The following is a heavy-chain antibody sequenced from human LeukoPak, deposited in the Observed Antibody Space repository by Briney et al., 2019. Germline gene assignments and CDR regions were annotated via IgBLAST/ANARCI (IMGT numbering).Heavy chain of an antibody. CDR3: ARGPDYDFWSGYYGY. CDR1: GGSISSYY. CDR2: IYYSGST. V-gene: IGHV4-59*01. Sequence: SETLTLTCTVSGGSISSYYWSWIRQPPEKGLEWIGYIYYSGSTNYNPSLKSRVTISVDTSKNQFSLKLSSVTAADTAVYYCARGPDYDFWSGYYGYWGQGTLVTVSS. J-gene: IGHJ4*02. D-gene: IGHD3-3*01.